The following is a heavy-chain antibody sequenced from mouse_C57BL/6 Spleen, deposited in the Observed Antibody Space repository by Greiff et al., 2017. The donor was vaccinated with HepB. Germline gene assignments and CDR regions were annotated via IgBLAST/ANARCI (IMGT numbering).Heavy chain of an antibody. CDR1: GYTFTSYW. CDR3: ARGGLRRTGGYAMDY. J-gene: IGHJ4*01. CDR2: IYPGSGST. D-gene: IGHD2-2*01. V-gene: IGHV1-55*01. Sequence: QVQLQQPGAELVKPGASVKMSCKASGYTFTSYWITWVKQRPGQGLEWIGDIYPGSGSTNYNEKFKSKATLTVDTSSSTAYVQLSSLTSEDSAVYDCARGGLRRTGGYAMDYWGQGTSVTVSS.